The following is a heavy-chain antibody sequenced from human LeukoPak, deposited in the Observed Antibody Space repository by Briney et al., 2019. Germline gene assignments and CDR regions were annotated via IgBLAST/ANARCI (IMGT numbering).Heavy chain of an antibody. V-gene: IGHV3-23*01. CDR2: IRSSGDST. D-gene: IGHD6-13*01. Sequence: GGSLRLSCAASGFTFSSCAMSWVRQAPGEGLEWVSTIRSSGDSTNYADSVKGRFTISRDNSKNALYLQMNSLRVEDTAVYYCAKMGWAAVSMSGGGYWGQGILVTVSS. CDR1: GFTFSSCA. CDR3: AKMGWAAVSMSGGGY. J-gene: IGHJ4*02.